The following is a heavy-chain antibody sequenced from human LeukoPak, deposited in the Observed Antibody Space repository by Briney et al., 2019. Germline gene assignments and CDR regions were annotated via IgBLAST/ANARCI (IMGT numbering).Heavy chain of an antibody. CDR2: ISYDGSNP. CDR1: GFTFSSYG. V-gene: IGHV3-30*03. CDR3: ATDLGGSGTYYKDLDY. D-gene: IGHD3-10*01. Sequence: GGSLRLSCAASGFTFSSYGMHWVRQAPGKGLEWVAVISYDGSNPYYADSLKGRFTISRDNSKNTLYLQMNSLSAEDTAVYYCATDLGGSGTYYKDLDYWGQGTLVSVSS. J-gene: IGHJ4*02.